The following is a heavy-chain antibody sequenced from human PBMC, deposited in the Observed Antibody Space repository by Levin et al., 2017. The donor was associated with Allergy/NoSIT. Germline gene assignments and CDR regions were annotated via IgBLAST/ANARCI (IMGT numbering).Heavy chain of an antibody. V-gene: IGHV3-73*01. Sequence: GGSLRLSCAASGFTFSGSAMHWVRQASGKGLEWVGRIRSKANSYATAYAASVKGRFTISRDDSKNTAYLQMNSLKTEDTAEYYCTRREEADYYYGMDVWGQGTTVTVSS. J-gene: IGHJ6*02. CDR3: TRREEADYYYGMDV. CDR2: IRSKANSYAT. CDR1: GFTFSGSA.